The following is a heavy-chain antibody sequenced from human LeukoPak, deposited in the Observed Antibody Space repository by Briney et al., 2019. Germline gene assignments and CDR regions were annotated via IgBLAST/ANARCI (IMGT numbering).Heavy chain of an antibody. Sequence: ASVKVSCKASGGTFSSYAISWVRQAPGQGLEWMGGIIPIFGTANYAQKFQGRVTITADESTSTAYMELSSLRSEDTAVYYCALRYRSGGSCYHFDYWGQGTLVTVSS. D-gene: IGHD2-15*01. V-gene: IGHV1-69*13. CDR3: ALRYRSGGSCYHFDY. CDR2: IIPIFGTA. CDR1: GGTFSSYA. J-gene: IGHJ4*02.